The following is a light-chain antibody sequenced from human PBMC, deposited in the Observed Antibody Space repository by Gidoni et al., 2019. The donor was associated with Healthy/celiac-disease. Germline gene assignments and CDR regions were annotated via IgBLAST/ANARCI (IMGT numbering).Light chain of an antibody. J-gene: IGKJ5*01. CDR3: QQANSFTPVT. CDR1: HGISSW. V-gene: IGKV1-12*01. CDR2: AAA. Sequence: DVQMTQSPSSVSASVGDRATITCRARHGISSWLTWYQQKPGKEPKHLIYAAASLQSGVLSRCSGSGAGTDFTLIISSLQPEDFVTYYCQQANSFTPVTFGQGTRLEIK.